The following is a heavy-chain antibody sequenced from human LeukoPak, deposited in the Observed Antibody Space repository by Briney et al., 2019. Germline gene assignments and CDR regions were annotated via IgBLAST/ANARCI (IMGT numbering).Heavy chain of an antibody. CDR2: ISGSGGST. V-gene: IGHV3-23*01. Sequence: GGSLRLSCAASGFTFSSYAMSWVRQAPGKGLEWVSAISGSGGSTYYADSVKGRFTISRDNSKNTLYLQMNSLGAEDTAVYYCAKDQDIVVVPAAQDWGQGTLVTVSS. D-gene: IGHD2-2*01. J-gene: IGHJ4*02. CDR3: AKDQDIVVVPAAQD. CDR1: GFTFSSYA.